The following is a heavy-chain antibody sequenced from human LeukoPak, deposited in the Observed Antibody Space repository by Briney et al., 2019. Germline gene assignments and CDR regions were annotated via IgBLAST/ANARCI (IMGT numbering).Heavy chain of an antibody. J-gene: IGHJ3*02. CDR1: GFTFSSYW. CDR2: INSDARNT. CDR3: ASGIGVGDSFDI. V-gene: IGHV3-74*01. Sequence: PGGSLRLSCAASGFTFSSYWMYCVRQAPGKGLVWVSRINSDARNTNYADSVQGRFTISRDNAKNTLYLQMNSLRVEDTAVYYCASGIGVGDSFDIWGQGTMVTVSS. D-gene: IGHD3-3*01.